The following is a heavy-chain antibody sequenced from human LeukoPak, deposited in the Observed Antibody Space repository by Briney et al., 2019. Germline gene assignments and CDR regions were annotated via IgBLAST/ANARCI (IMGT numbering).Heavy chain of an antibody. D-gene: IGHD5-18*01. CDR1: GGSISSSNW. CDR2: IYHSGST. Sequence: SGTLSLTCAVSGGSISSSNWWSWVRQPPGKGLEWIGEIYHSGSTNYNPSLKSRVTISVDKSKNQFSLKLSSVTAADTAVYYCASSGSIQLWLLNYWGQGTLVTVSS. J-gene: IGHJ4*02. CDR3: ASSGSIQLWLLNY. V-gene: IGHV4-4*02.